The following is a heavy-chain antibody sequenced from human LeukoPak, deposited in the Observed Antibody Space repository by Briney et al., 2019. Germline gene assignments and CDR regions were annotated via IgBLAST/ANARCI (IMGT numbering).Heavy chain of an antibody. CDR3: ARGDIYCSSTSCLSDY. V-gene: IGHV1-2*02. CDR2: TNPNSGGT. J-gene: IGHJ4*02. D-gene: IGHD2-2*01. Sequence: ASVKVSCKASGYTFTGHYMHWVRQAPGQGFEWMGWTNPNSGGTNYAQKFQGRVTMTRDTSISTAYMELSRLRSDDTAVYYCARGDIYCSSTSCLSDYWGQGTLVTVSS. CDR1: GYTFTGHY.